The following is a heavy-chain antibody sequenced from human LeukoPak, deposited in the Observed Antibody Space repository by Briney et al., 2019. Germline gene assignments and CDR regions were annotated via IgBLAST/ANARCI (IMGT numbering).Heavy chain of an antibody. CDR1: GFTFSSYA. CDR2: ISGSGGST. Sequence: ERSLRLSCAASGFTFSSYAMSWVRQAPGKGLEWVSAISGSGGSTYYADSVKGRFTISRDNSKNTLYLQMNSLRAEDTAVYYCAKLSCGGGSFKTNDYWGQGTLVTVSS. D-gene: IGHD2-15*01. V-gene: IGHV3-23*01. CDR3: AKLSCGGGSFKTNDY. J-gene: IGHJ4*02.